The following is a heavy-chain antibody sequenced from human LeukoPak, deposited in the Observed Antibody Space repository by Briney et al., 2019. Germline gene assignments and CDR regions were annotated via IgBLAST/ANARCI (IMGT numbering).Heavy chain of an antibody. V-gene: IGHV1-46*01. CDR2: INPSGGST. J-gene: IGHJ4*02. CDR1: GYTFTGYY. Sequence: ASVKVSCNTFGYTFTGYYIHWVRQAPGQGLEWMGMINPSGGSTSYAQKFQGRVTLTRDMSTSTVYMELSSLSSEDTAVYYCAKGYSYASPFDYWGQGTLVTVSP. CDR3: AKGYSYASPFDY. D-gene: IGHD5-18*01.